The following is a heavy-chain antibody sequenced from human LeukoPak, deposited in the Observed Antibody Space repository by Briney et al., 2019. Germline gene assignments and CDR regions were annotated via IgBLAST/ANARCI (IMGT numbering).Heavy chain of an antibody. CDR1: GFTFSSYS. J-gene: IGHJ6*03. V-gene: IGHV3-21*01. CDR3: ARDKGADLGIPPYYYMDV. Sequence: KPAGSLTLSCAASGFTFSSYSMNWVRQAPGKGLEWVSSISSSSGYIYYADSVKGRFTIYRDNAKNYLYLQMNSLRAEDTAVYYCARDKGADLGIPPYYYMDVWGKGTTVTVSS. CDR2: ISSSSGYI. D-gene: IGHD1-26*01.